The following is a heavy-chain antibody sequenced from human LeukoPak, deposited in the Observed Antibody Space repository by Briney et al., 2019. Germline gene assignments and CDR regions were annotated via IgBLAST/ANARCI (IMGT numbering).Heavy chain of an antibody. V-gene: IGHV3-48*04. J-gene: IGHJ4*02. D-gene: IGHD7-27*01. CDR2: IRSSGSGI. CDR3: ARDLNWGFDY. Sequence: VGSLRLSCAASGFTFSDYSMNWVRQAPGKGLEWVSNIRSSGSGIYYADSVKGRFTISRDNAKNSLYLQMNSLRAEDTAFYYCARDLNWGFDYWGQGALVTVSS. CDR1: GFTFSDYS.